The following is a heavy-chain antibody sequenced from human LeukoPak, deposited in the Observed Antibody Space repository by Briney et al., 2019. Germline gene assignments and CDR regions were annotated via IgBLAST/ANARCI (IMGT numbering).Heavy chain of an antibody. CDR1: GGSISSGYY. D-gene: IGHD3-22*01. CDR2: MYHSGST. CDR3: ASNWMSSSYYFGY. V-gene: IGHV4-38-2*01. J-gene: IGHJ4*02. Sequence: PSETLSLTCAVSGGSISSGYYWGWIRQPPGKGLEWIGNMYHSGSTYYNPSLKSRVTISVDTSKNQFSLKLISVTAADTAVYYCASNWMSSSYYFGYWGQGTLVTVSS.